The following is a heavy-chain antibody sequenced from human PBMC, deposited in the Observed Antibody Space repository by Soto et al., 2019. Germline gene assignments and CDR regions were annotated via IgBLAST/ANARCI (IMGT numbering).Heavy chain of an antibody. CDR3: AGTAYSSSWRHLFDY. Sequence: RQAPGQGLEWMGIINPSGGSTSYAQKFQGRVTMTRDTSTSTVYMELSSLRSEDTAVYYCAGTAYSSSWRHLFDYWGQGTLVTVS. CDR2: INPSGGST. J-gene: IGHJ4*02. D-gene: IGHD6-13*01. V-gene: IGHV1-46*01.